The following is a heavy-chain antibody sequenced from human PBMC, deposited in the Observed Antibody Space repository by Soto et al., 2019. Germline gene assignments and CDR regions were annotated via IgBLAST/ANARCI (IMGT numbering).Heavy chain of an antibody. J-gene: IGHJ4*02. CDR2: ISSSGSTI. CDR1: GFTFSDYY. V-gene: IGHV3-11*01. D-gene: IGHD6-13*01. CDR3: ARKPYSSSWSDY. Sequence: QVQLVESGGGLVKPGGSLRLSCAASGFTFSDYYMSWIRQAPGKGLEWVSYISSSGSTIYYADSVKGRFTISRDNAKNSQYLKMNSLRAEDTGVYYGARKPYSSSWSDYWGQGTLVTVSS.